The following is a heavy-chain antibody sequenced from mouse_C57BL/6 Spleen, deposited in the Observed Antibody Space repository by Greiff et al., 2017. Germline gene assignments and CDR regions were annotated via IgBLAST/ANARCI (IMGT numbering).Heavy chain of an antibody. CDR3: AKIHITTVVATDYAMDY. J-gene: IGHJ4*01. V-gene: IGHV2-4*01. D-gene: IGHD1-1*01. CDR2: IWSGGST. CDR1: GFSLTSYG. Sequence: VMLVESGPGLVQPSQSLSITCTVSGFSLTSYGVHWVRQPPGKGLEWLGVIWSGGSTDYNAAFISRQRIIKDNSKIQVFFKMNSLQADDTAIYYCAKIHITTVVATDYAMDYWGQGTSVTVSS.